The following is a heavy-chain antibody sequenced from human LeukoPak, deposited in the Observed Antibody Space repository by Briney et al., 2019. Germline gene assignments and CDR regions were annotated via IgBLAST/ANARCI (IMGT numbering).Heavy chain of an antibody. CDR2: ISGSGGST. J-gene: IGHJ5*02. Sequence: PGGSLRLSCAASGFSVSNNYMSWVRQAPGKGLEWVSVISGSGGSTYYADSVKGRFTISRDNSKNTLYLQVNSLRAEDTAVYYCAKDPGVHWFDPWGQGTLVTVSS. V-gene: IGHV3-23*01. CDR3: AKDPGVHWFDP. CDR1: GFSVSNNY. D-gene: IGHD3-10*01.